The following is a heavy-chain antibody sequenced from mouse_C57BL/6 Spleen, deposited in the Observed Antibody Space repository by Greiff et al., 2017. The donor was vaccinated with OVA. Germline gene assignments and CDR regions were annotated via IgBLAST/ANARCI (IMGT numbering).Heavy chain of an antibody. CDR3: ARPGSSYVSYWYFDV. Sequence: VQLQQPGAELVRPGSSVKLSCKASGYTFTSYWMDWVKQRPGQGLEWIGNIYPSDSETHYNQKFKDKATLTVDKSSSTAYMQLSSLTSEDSAVYYCARPGSSYVSYWYFDVWGTGTTVTVSS. V-gene: IGHV1-61*01. J-gene: IGHJ1*03. CDR2: IYPSDSET. CDR1: GYTFTSYW. D-gene: IGHD1-1*01.